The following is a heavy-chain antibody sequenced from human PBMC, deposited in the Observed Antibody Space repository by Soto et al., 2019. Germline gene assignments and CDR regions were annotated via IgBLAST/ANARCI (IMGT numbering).Heavy chain of an antibody. D-gene: IGHD3-10*01. J-gene: IGHJ4*02. CDR2: INPNSGGT. CDR3: ARGIRGTMVRGAPPDY. V-gene: IGHV1-2*02. CDR1: GYTFTGYY. Sequence: GASVKVSCKASGYTFTGYYMHWVRQAPGQGLEWMGWINPNSGGTNYAQKFQGRVTMTRDTSISTAYMELSRLRSDDTAVYYCARGIRGTMVRGAPPDYWGQGTLVTVSS.